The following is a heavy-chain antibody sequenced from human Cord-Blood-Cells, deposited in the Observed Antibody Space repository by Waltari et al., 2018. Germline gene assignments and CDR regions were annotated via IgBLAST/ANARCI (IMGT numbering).Heavy chain of an antibody. V-gene: IGHV1-69*01. D-gene: IGHD7-27*01. J-gene: IGHJ4*02. Sequence: QVQLVQSGAAVKKPGSSVKVSCKASGGTFSSYAISWVRQAPGQGLEWMGGIIPIFGTANYAQKFQGRVTMSADEATSTAYMERSRLRSEDTAVYYCARALTGDLNDFDYWGQGTLVTVSS. CDR1: GGTFSSYA. CDR3: ARALTGDLNDFDY. CDR2: IIPIFGTA.